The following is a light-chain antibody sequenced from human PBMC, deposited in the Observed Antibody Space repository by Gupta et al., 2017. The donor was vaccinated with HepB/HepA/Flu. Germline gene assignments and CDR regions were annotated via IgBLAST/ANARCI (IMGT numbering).Light chain of an antibody. Sequence: EIVLTQSPATLSLSPGERATLSCRASQSVSSYLAWYQQKPGQAPRLLIYDASNRATGIPARFSGSAFGTDFTLTISSREPEDFAVYYCQQRSNWPPGTFGPATKLEI. V-gene: IGKV3-11*01. CDR3: QQRSNWPPGT. J-gene: IGKJ2*01. CDR2: DAS. CDR1: QSVSSY.